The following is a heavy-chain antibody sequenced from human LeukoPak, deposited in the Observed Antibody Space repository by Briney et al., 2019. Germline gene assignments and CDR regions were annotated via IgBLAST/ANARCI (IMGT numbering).Heavy chain of an antibody. CDR1: GGSIRNYY. CDR3: ARVYYSSSYDYWYFDL. CDR2: IYCSGST. V-gene: IGHV4-59*01. Sequence: PSETLSLTCTVSGGSIRNYYWSWIRQPPGKGLEWIGYIYCSGSTNYNPSLKSRVTISVDTSKNQFSLKLSSVTAADTAVYYCARVYYSSSYDYWYFDLWGRGTLVTVSS. D-gene: IGHD6-13*01. J-gene: IGHJ2*01.